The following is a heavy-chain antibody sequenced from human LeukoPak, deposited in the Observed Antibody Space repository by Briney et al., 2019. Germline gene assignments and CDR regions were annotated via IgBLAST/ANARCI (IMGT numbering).Heavy chain of an antibody. CDR2: IYTSGST. D-gene: IGHD3-10*01. CDR1: GGSISSYY. J-gene: IGHJ6*03. Sequence: SETLSLTCIVSGGSISSYYWSWNRQPAGKGLEWIGRIYTSGSTNYNPSLKSRVTMSVDTSKNQFSLKLSSVTAADTAVYYCARDRSITMVRGVIIGPYYYYYMDVWGKGTTVTISS. V-gene: IGHV4-4*07. CDR3: ARDRSITMVRGVIIGPYYYYYMDV.